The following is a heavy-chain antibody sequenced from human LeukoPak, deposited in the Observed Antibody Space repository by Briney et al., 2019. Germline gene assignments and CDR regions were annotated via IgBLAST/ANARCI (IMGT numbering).Heavy chain of an antibody. CDR1: GGSISSYY. J-gene: IGHJ5*02. Sequence: SETLSLTCTVSGGSISSYYWSWIRQPPGKGLEWIGYIYYSGSTNYNPSLKSRVTISVDTSKNQFSLKLSSVTAADTAVYYCARSHYDFWSGYPNWFNPWGQGTLVTVSS. D-gene: IGHD3-3*01. CDR2: IYYSGST. CDR3: ARSHYDFWSGYPNWFNP. V-gene: IGHV4-59*01.